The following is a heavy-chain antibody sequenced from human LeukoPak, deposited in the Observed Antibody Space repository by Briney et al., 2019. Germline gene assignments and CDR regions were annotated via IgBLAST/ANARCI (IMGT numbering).Heavy chain of an antibody. J-gene: IGHJ4*02. CDR1: GGSFSGYY. Sequence: PSGTLSLTCAVYGGSFSGYYWSWIRQPPGKGLEWIGEINHSGSTNYNPSLKSRVTISLDTSKNQFSLKLSSVTAADTALYYCARDEYSYGSRTHPYFFDYWGQGTLVTVSS. D-gene: IGHD5-18*01. CDR2: INHSGST. CDR3: ARDEYSYGSRTHPYFFDY. V-gene: IGHV4-34*01.